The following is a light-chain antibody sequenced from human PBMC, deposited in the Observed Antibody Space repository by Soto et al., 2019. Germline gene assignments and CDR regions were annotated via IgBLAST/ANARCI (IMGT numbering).Light chain of an antibody. J-gene: IGKJ2*01. CDR1: QTINTY. V-gene: IGKV1-39*01. CDR3: QQGSSPPYT. CDR2: AAS. Sequence: DIQVPQSPSSLSASVGDTVTISCRTSQTINTYLNWYQQQPGRAPKLLIFAASTLLSGVPSRFTGSGSGTDFTLTITGLQPEDFATYVCQQGSSPPYTFGPGTQL.